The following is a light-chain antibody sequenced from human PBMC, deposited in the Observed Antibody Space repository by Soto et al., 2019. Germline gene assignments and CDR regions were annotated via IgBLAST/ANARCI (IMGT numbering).Light chain of an antibody. J-gene: IGKJ4*01. CDR2: HIS. V-gene: IGKV1-12*01. CDR3: QHADGLRALT. CDR1: QDAGTW. Sequence: DIQMTQSPPFVSASVGDRVTISCRASQDAGTWLSWFHQKPGGAPNLLIFHISRLQRGVPSRFAGRGSGTEFTLTISSMQPEDFGTYYCQHADGLRALTFGGGTTVEI.